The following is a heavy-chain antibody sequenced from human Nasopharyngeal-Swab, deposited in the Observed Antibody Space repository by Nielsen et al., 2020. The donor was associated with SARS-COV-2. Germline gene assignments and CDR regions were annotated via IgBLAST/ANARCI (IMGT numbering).Heavy chain of an antibody. J-gene: IGHJ4*02. CDR3: ARDLGGAAAGNDY. Sequence: GESLKISCAASGFTFSSYGMHWVRQALGKGLEWVAVIWYDGSNKYYADSVKGRFTISRDNSKNTLYLQMNSLRAEDTAVYYCARDLGGAAAGNDYWGQGTLVHRLL. V-gene: IGHV3-33*01. D-gene: IGHD6-13*01. CDR1: GFTFSSYG. CDR2: IWYDGSNK.